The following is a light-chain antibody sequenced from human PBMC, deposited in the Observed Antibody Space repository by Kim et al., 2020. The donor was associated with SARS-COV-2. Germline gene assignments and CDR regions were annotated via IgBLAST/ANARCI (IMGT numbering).Light chain of an antibody. CDR1: QSVSSSY. CDR2: GAS. J-gene: IGKJ1*01. Sequence: EIVLTQSPGTLSLSPGERATLSCRASQSVSSSYLAWYQQKPGQAPRLLIYGASSRATGIPDRFSGSGSGTDFPLTISRLEPEDFAVYYCQQHGSSSWTFGQGTKADIK. CDR3: QQHGSSSWT. V-gene: IGKV3-20*01.